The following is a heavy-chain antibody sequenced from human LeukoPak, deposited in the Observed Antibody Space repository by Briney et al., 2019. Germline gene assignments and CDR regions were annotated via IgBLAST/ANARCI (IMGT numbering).Heavy chain of an antibody. CDR1: GFTFSNAW. CDR2: LFSGGNS. Sequence: GGSLRLSCAASGFTFSNAWMSWVRQAPGKGLEWVSVLFSGGNSYYADSVKGRFTISRDNSKNTLYLQMNSLRAEDTAVYYCAKGGSSQGFDYWGQGTLVTVSS. V-gene: IGHV3-66*02. D-gene: IGHD6-13*01. CDR3: AKGGSSQGFDY. J-gene: IGHJ4*02.